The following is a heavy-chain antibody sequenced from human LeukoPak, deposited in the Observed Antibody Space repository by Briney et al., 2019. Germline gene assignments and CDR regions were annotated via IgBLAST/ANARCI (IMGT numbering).Heavy chain of an antibody. Sequence: ASVKVSCKASGYTFTSYGISWVRQAPGQGLEWMGWISVYNGNTNYAQKLQGRVTMTTDTSTSTAYMELRSLRSDDTAVYYCARRNYYDSSGYRYYFDYWGQGTLVTVSS. CDR3: ARRNYYDSSGYRYYFDY. D-gene: IGHD3-22*01. V-gene: IGHV1-18*01. CDR2: ISVYNGNT. CDR1: GYTFTSYG. J-gene: IGHJ4*02.